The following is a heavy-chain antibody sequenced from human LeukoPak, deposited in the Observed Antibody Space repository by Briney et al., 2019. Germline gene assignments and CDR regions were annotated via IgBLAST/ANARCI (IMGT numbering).Heavy chain of an antibody. Sequence: HPGGSLRLSCAASGFTFSSYAMSWVRQAPGKGLEWVSAISGSGGSTYYADSVKGRFTISRDNSKNTLYLQMNSLRAEDTAVYYCAKDYGYSGPSGMDVWGQGTTVTVSS. V-gene: IGHV3-23*01. CDR1: GFTFSSYA. J-gene: IGHJ6*02. D-gene: IGHD5-12*01. CDR3: AKDYGYSGPSGMDV. CDR2: ISGSGGST.